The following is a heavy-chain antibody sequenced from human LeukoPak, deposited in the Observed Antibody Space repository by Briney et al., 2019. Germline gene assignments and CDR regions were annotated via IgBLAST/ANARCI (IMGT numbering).Heavy chain of an antibody. CDR1: GFTFDDYA. Sequence: PGGSLRLSCAASGFTFDDYAMHWVRQAPGKGLEWVSGISWNSGSIGYADSVKDRFTISRDNAKNSLYLQMNSLRAEDTAFYYCASRAFGSYYFDYWGQGTLVTVSS. CDR3: ASRAFGSYYFDY. V-gene: IGHV3-9*01. D-gene: IGHD6-6*01. J-gene: IGHJ4*02. CDR2: ISWNSGSI.